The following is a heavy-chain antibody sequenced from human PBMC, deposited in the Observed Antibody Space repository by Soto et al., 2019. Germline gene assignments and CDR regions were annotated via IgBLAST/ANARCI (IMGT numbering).Heavy chain of an antibody. CDR2: ISSSSSTI. CDR1: GFTFSSYI. J-gene: IGHJ6*02. V-gene: IGHV3-48*02. Sequence: PGGSLILSCAASGFTFSSYIMNWVRPAPGKGLEWVSYISSSSSTIYYADSVKGRFTISRDNAKNSLYLQMNSLRDEDTAVYYCARPEYSSSSYGMDVWGQGTTVTVSS. CDR3: ARPEYSSSSYGMDV. D-gene: IGHD6-6*01.